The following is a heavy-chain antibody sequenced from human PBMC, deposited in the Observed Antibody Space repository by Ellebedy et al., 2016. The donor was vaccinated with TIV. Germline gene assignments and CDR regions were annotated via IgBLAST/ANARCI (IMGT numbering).Heavy chain of an antibody. Sequence: SETLSLTCTVSGGSISSGDYYWSWIRQPPGKGLEWIGYIYYSGITYYNPSLKSRITVSVDTSKNQFSLKLSSVTAADTAVYYCARGYGGNDYWGQGTLVTVSS. D-gene: IGHD4-23*01. J-gene: IGHJ4*02. CDR1: GGSISSGDYY. CDR3: ARGYGGNDY. CDR2: IYYSGIT. V-gene: IGHV4-30-4*01.